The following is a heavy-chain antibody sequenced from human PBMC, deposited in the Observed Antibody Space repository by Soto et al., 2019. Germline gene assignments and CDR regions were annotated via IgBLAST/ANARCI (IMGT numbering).Heavy chain of an antibody. Sequence: SETLSLTCDVSGGSITSGGDDWSWIRQHPGKGLEWIGYIYNSGTTYSNPSFKSRVTISVDTSKNQFSLNLSSVTAADTALYYCARKRSGYDFFDYWGQGTVVTVSS. D-gene: IGHD5-12*01. CDR1: GGSITSGGDD. J-gene: IGHJ4*02. CDR3: ARKRSGYDFFDY. V-gene: IGHV4-31*11. CDR2: IYNSGTT.